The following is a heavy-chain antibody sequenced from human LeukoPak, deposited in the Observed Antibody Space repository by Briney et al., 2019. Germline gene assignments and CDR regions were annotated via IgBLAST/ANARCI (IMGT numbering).Heavy chain of an antibody. V-gene: IGHV4-34*01. CDR3: ARDSYSGSYYFDY. CDR2: INHSGST. Sequence: PSETLSLTCAVYGGSFSGYYWSWIRQPPGKGLEWIGEINHSGSTNYNPSLKSRVTISVDKSKNQFSLKLSSVTAADTAVYYCARDSYSGSYYFDYWGQGTLVTVSS. D-gene: IGHD1-26*01. CDR1: GGSFSGYY. J-gene: IGHJ4*02.